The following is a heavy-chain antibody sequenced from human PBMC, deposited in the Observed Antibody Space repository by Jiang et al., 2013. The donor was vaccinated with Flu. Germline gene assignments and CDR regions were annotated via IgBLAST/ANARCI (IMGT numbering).Heavy chain of an antibody. J-gene: IGHJ6*02. CDR2: ISGSGGST. CDR1: GFTFSSYA. CDR3: AKSPHYVSYYYYGMDV. D-gene: IGHD3-16*01. Sequence: VQLVESGGGLVQPGGSLRLSCAASGFTFSSYAMSWVRQAPGKGLEWVSAISGSGGSTYYADSVKGRFTISRDNSKNTLYLQMNSLRAEDTAVYYCAKSPHYVSYYYYGMDVWGQGTTVTVSS. V-gene: IGHV3-23*04.